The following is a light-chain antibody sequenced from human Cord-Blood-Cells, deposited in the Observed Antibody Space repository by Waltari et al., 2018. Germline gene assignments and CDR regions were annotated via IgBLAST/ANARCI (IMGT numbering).Light chain of an antibody. V-gene: IGLV3-1*01. CDR1: KLGDKY. J-gene: IGLJ2*01. CDR2: QGS. Sequence: SYELTQPPSVSVSPGQTASITCSGDKLGDKYACWYQQKPGQSHVLVIYQGSERPSGIPERFSGSNSGNTATLTISGTQAMDEADYYCQAWDSSTVVFGGGTKLTVL. CDR3: QAWDSSTVV.